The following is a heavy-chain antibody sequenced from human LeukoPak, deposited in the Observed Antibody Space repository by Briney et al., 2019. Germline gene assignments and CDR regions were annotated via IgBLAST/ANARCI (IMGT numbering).Heavy chain of an antibody. CDR1: GFIFSNHG. V-gene: IGHV3-33*06. Sequence: PGGSLELSCAASGFIFSNHGMPWVRPAPGKGLEWVGVIWFDGSNKYYADSVKGRFTISRDNLKSTLYLQMSSLRAEDTAVYYCAKDRLSYLGYFDYWGQGTLVTVSS. CDR3: AKDRLSYLGYFDY. D-gene: IGHD3-22*01. J-gene: IGHJ4*02. CDR2: IWFDGSNK.